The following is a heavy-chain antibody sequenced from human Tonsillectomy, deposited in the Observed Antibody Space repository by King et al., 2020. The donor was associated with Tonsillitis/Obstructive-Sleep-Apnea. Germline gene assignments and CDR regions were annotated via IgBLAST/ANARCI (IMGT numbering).Heavy chain of an antibody. V-gene: IGHV3-30*01. J-gene: IGHJ3*02. CDR3: ARGEMPIISPSFDI. CDR2: ISYDGSNK. D-gene: IGHD5-24*01. Sequence: QLVQSGGGVVQPGRSRRLSCVASGVTFRHYAMHWVRQAPGKGLVWAALISYDGSNKYYADSVKGRFTISRDNSKNTLYLQMNFLRPEDTAVYYCARGEMPIISPSFDIWGQGAMVSVSS. CDR1: GVTFRHYA.